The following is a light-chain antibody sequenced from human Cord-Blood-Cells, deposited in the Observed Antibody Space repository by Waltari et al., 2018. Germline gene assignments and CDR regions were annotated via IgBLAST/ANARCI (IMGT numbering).Light chain of an antibody. Sequence: QSVLTQPPPASGTPGQRVTISCSGSSSNSGSNTVNWYQQHPGTAPKLLIYSNNQQPSGVPDRFSGSKSGTSASLAISGLQSEDETDYYCAAWDDSLNGWVVGGGTKLTVL. CDR3: AAWDDSLNGWV. CDR1: SSNSGSNT. V-gene: IGLV1-44*01. J-gene: IGLJ3*02. CDR2: SNN.